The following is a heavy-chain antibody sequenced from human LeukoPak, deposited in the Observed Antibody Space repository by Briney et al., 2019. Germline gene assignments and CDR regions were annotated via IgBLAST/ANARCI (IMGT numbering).Heavy chain of an antibody. CDR3: ARISSTYDFWSGYYSTSLQRSPHFDY. V-gene: IGHV5-51*01. CDR2: IYPGDSDT. D-gene: IGHD3-3*01. Sequence: GESLKISCKGSGYSFTSYWIGWVRQMPGKGLEWMGIIYPGDSDTRYSPSFRGQVTISADKSISTAYLQWSSLKASDTAMYYCARISSTYDFWSGYYSTSLQRSPHFDYWGQGTLVTVSS. J-gene: IGHJ4*02. CDR1: GYSFTSYW.